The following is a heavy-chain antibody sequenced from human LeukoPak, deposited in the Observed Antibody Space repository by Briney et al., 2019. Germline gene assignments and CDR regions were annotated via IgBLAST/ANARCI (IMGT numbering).Heavy chain of an antibody. Sequence: SETLSLTCTVSGGSISSYYWSWIRQPPGKGLEWIGYIYYSGSTNYNPSLKSRVSISLDTSKNQFSLKLSSVTAADTAIYYCARDFSSSSTVYYYYYMDVWGKGTTVTVSS. V-gene: IGHV4-59*12. CDR3: ARDFSSSSTVYYYYYMDV. D-gene: IGHD6-6*01. J-gene: IGHJ6*03. CDR1: GGSISSYY. CDR2: IYYSGST.